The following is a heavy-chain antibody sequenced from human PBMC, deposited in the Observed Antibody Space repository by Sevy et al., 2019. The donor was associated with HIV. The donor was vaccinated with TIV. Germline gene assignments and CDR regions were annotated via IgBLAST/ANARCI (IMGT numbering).Heavy chain of an antibody. D-gene: IGHD6-13*01. V-gene: IGHV1-2*02. CDR1: GYTFTGYY. CDR2: INPNSGGT. Sequence: TSVKVSCKASGYTFTGYYMHWVRQAPGQGLEWMGWINPNSGGTNYAQKFQGRVTMTRDTSISTAYMELSRLRSDDTAVYYCARDRRYSSSWEGDYWGQGTLVTVSS. J-gene: IGHJ4*02. CDR3: ARDRRYSSSWEGDY.